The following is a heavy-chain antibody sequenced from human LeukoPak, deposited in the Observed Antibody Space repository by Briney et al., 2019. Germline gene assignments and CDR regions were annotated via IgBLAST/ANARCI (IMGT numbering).Heavy chain of an antibody. CDR1: GGSISNYY. J-gene: IGHJ6*03. V-gene: IGHV4-59*08. Sequence: PSETLSLTCSVSGGSISNYYWSWIRQPPGKGLEWIGYIYSSGHTNYKPSLQSRVTLSVDTSKNQVSLKLTSATAADTAVYYCARQPNYYYYMDVWGKGTTVTVSS. CDR2: IYSSGHT. CDR3: ARQPNYYYYMDV.